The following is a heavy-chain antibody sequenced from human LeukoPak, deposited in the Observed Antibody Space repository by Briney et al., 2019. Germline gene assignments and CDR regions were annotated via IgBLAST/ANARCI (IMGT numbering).Heavy chain of an antibody. CDR1: GFTFSSYS. J-gene: IGHJ3*02. CDR3: ARAQGAFDI. CDR2: ISSSSSTI. Sequence: GGSLRLSCAASGFTFSSYSMNWVRQAPGKGLEWVSCISSSSSTIYYADSVKGRFTISRDNAKNSLDLQMNSLRAEDTAVYYCARAQGAFDIWGQGTMVTVSS. V-gene: IGHV3-48*01.